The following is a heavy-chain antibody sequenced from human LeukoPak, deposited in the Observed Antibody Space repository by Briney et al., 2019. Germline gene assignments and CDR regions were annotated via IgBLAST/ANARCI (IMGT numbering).Heavy chain of an antibody. V-gene: IGHV4-4*02. CDR1: GGSISSSNW. Sequence: SGTLSLTCAVSGGSISSSNWWSWVRQSPGKGLEWIGEIYHSGSTNYNPSLKSRVTISLDKPKKQFSLQLSSVTAEDTAVYYCARGYYDILTGYTFDYWGQGTLVTVSS. CDR3: ARGYYDILTGYTFDY. J-gene: IGHJ4*02. D-gene: IGHD3-9*01. CDR2: IYHSGST.